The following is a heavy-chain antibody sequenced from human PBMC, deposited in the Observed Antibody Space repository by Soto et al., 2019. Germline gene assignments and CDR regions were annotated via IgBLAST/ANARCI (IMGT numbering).Heavy chain of an antibody. J-gene: IGHJ3*02. Sequence: GGSLRLACAASGFTVSSNYMSWVRQAPGKGLEWVSVIYSGGSTYYADSVKGRFTISRDNSKNTLYLQMNSLRAEDTAVYYCAKDASYYYDSSGSHAFDIWGQGTMVTV. CDR3: AKDASYYYDSSGSHAFDI. D-gene: IGHD3-22*01. CDR1: GFTVSSNY. CDR2: IYSGGST. V-gene: IGHV3-53*01.